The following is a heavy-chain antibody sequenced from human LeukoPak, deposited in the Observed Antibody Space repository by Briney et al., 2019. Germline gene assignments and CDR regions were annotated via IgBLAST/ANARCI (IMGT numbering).Heavy chain of an antibody. CDR2: MNPKSGNT. CDR3: AREPLLAYCGGDCYSLSDRRFDY. J-gene: IGHJ4*02. Sequence: ASVKVSCKASGYTFSSYDINWVRQATGQGLEWMGWMNPKSGNTGYGQKFQGRVTMTRNTSIGTAYMELSRLRSDDTAVYYCAREPLLAYCGGDCYSLSDRRFDYWGQGTLVTVSS. D-gene: IGHD2-21*02. V-gene: IGHV1-8*01. CDR1: GYTFSSYD.